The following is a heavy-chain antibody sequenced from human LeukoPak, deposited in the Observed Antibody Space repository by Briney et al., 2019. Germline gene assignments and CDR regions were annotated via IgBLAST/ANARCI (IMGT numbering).Heavy chain of an antibody. Sequence: SETLSLTCAVYGGSFSGYYWSWIRQPPGKGLEWIGEINHSGSTNYNPSLKSRVTISVDTSKNQFSLKLSSVTAADAAVYYCAREKVDLRALDIWGQGTMVTVSS. D-gene: IGHD3-3*01. CDR3: AREKVDLRALDI. CDR1: GGSFSGYY. V-gene: IGHV4-34*01. CDR2: INHSGST. J-gene: IGHJ3*02.